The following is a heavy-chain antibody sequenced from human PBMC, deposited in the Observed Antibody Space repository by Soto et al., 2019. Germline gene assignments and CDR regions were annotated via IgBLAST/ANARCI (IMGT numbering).Heavy chain of an antibody. CDR3: AKNLVGALEFLSWFDP. CDR2: ISGSGGST. J-gene: IGHJ5*02. D-gene: IGHD2-8*02. CDR1: GFTFSRYA. V-gene: IGHV3-23*01. Sequence: PGGSLRLSCAASGFTFSRYAISWVRHSPRKKLEWVSAISGSGGSTYYADSVKGRFTIYRDNSKNTLYLQMNSLRAEDTAVYYCAKNLVGALEFLSWFDPWGQGTLVTVSS.